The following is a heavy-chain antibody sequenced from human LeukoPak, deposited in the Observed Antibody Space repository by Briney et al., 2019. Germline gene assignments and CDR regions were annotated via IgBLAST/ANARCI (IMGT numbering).Heavy chain of an antibody. Sequence: PSQTLSLTCTVSGGSISSGSYYWSWIRQHAGKGLEWIGRIYTSGSTNYNPSLKSRVTISVDTSKNQFSLKLSSVTAADTAVDYCARDYDSSGYHYYYYGMDVWGQGTTVTVSS. J-gene: IGHJ6*02. CDR1: GGSISSGSYY. CDR3: ARDYDSSGYHYYYYGMDV. V-gene: IGHV4-61*02. CDR2: IYTSGST. D-gene: IGHD3-22*01.